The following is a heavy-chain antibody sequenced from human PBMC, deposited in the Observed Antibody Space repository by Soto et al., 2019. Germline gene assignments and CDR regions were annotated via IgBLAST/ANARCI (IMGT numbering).Heavy chain of an antibody. Sequence: ASVKVSCKASGGTFSSYAISWVRRAPGQGLEWMGGIIPIFGTANYAQKFQGRVTITADESTSTAYMELSSLRSEDTAVYYCARDQDCGGDCYTDAFDIWGQGTMVTVSS. J-gene: IGHJ3*02. CDR1: GGTFSSYA. V-gene: IGHV1-69*13. D-gene: IGHD2-21*02. CDR3: ARDQDCGGDCYTDAFDI. CDR2: IIPIFGTA.